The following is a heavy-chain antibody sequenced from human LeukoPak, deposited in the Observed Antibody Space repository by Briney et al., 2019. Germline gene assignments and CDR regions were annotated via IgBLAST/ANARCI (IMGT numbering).Heavy chain of an antibody. CDR2: IKQDGSEK. J-gene: IGHJ4*02. CDR3: AKSGGGIQLWLRFYFDY. CDR1: GFTFSSYW. V-gene: IGHV3-7*03. Sequence: GGSLRLSCAASGFTFSSYWMSWVRQAPGKGLEWVANIKQDGSEKYYVDSVKGRFTISRDNAKNSLYLQMNSLRAEDTAVYYCAKSGGGIQLWLRFYFDYWGQGTLVTVSS. D-gene: IGHD5-18*01.